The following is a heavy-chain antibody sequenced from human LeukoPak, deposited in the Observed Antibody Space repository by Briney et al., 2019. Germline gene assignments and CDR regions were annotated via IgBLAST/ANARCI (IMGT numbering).Heavy chain of an antibody. CDR1: GFTFSSYG. Sequence: PGRSLRLSCAASGFTFSSYGMHWVRQAPGKGLEWVAVISYDGSNKYYADSVKGRFAISRDYSRNTVYLQMNSLRAEDTAVYYCARESGFGELFPYAFDIWGQGTVVTVSS. CDR2: ISYDGSNK. J-gene: IGHJ3*02. CDR3: ARESGFGELFPYAFDI. D-gene: IGHD3-10*01. V-gene: IGHV3-30*03.